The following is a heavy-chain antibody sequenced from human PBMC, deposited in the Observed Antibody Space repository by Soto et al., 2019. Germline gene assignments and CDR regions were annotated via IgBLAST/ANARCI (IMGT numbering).Heavy chain of an antibody. J-gene: IGHJ6*02. Sequence: NPGGSLRLSCAASGFTFSNAWMSWVRQAPGKGLEWVGRIKSKTDGGTTDYAAPVKGRFTISRDDSKNTLYLQMNSLKTEDTAVYYCTTVSRYYDLGPHGMDVWGQGTTVTVSS. CDR1: GFTFSNAW. D-gene: IGHD3-3*01. CDR3: TTVSRYYDLGPHGMDV. CDR2: IKSKTDGGTT. V-gene: IGHV3-15*01.